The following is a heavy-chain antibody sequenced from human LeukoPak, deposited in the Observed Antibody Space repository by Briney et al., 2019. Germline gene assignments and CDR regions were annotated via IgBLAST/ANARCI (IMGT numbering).Heavy chain of an antibody. J-gene: IGHJ6*02. Sequence: PGGSLRLSCAASGFTFSSYWMSWVRQAPGKGLEWVSAISGSGGSTYYADSVKGRFTISRDNAKNTLYLQMNSLRAEDTAVYYCAKRKWELWGAYYYGMDVWGQGTTVTVSS. CDR2: ISGSGGST. CDR3: AKRKWELWGAYYYGMDV. V-gene: IGHV3-23*01. CDR1: GFTFSSYW. D-gene: IGHD1-26*01.